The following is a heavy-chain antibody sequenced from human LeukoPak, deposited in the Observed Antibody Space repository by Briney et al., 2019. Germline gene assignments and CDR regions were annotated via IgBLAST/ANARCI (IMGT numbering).Heavy chain of an antibody. Sequence: ASVKVSCKASGYIFTAYYMHWVRQAPGQGLEWMGWINPNSGGTNYAQKFQGRVTITRDTSISTAYMELSSLTSEDTAVYYCARTPPRGLIDYWGQGTLVTVSS. CDR2: INPNSGGT. J-gene: IGHJ4*02. CDR3: ARTPPRGLIDY. CDR1: GYIFTAYY. D-gene: IGHD3-16*01. V-gene: IGHV1-2*02.